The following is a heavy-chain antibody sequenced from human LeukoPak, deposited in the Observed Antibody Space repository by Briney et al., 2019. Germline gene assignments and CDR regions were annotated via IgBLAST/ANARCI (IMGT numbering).Heavy chain of an antibody. Sequence: PSETLSLTCAVYGGSFSGYYRSWIRQPPGKGLEWIGEINHSGSTNYNPSLKSRVTISVDTSKNQFSLKLSSVTAADTAVYYCARDLYVWGSYRSLDYWGQGTLVTVSS. D-gene: IGHD3-16*02. V-gene: IGHV4-34*01. CDR2: INHSGST. CDR1: GGSFSGYY. J-gene: IGHJ4*02. CDR3: ARDLYVWGSYRSLDY.